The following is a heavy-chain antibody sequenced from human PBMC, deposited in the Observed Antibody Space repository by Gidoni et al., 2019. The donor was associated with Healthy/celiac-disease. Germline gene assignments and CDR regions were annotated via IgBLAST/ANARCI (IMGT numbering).Heavy chain of an antibody. Sequence: QVQLQESGPGLVKPSQTLSLTCTVSGGSISSGSYYWSWIRQPAGKGLEWIGRIYTSGSTNYNPSLKSRVTISVDTSKNQFSLKLSSVTAADTAVYYCAREVRGSGWYVEDYWGQGTLVTVSS. V-gene: IGHV4-61*02. CDR1: GGSISSGSYY. J-gene: IGHJ4*02. CDR2: IYTSGST. D-gene: IGHD6-19*01. CDR3: AREVRGSGWYVEDY.